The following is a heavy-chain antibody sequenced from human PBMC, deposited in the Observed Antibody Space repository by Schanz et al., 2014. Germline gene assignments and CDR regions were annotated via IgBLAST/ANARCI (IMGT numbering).Heavy chain of an antibody. CDR1: GFTLSSYG. D-gene: IGHD3-10*01. CDR3: ARDQYYFGSGNPFDI. V-gene: IGHV3-33*01. Sequence: QVYLVESGGGVVQPGRSLRLSCSASGFTLSSYGMHWVRQAPGKGLEWLAVIWFDGTNKYNADSVKGRFTISRDTSKNTLYLLLNSLRAEDTAVYYCARDQYYFGSGNPFDIWGQGTMVTVSS. CDR2: IWFDGTNK. J-gene: IGHJ3*02.